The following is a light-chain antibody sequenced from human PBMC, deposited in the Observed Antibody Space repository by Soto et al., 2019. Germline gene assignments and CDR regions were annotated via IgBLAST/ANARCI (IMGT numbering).Light chain of an antibody. CDR1: QSISTY. J-gene: IGKJ1*01. V-gene: IGKV1-39*01. Sequence: DTQRKQSPSSLSASVGDTVTITCRASQSISTYLTWYQQKPGKAPNLLIYAAYSLHSGVPSRFSGSGSGTDFTLTISSLQPEDFAAYYCQQSYDMPWTFGQGTKVDIK. CDR2: AAY. CDR3: QQSYDMPWT.